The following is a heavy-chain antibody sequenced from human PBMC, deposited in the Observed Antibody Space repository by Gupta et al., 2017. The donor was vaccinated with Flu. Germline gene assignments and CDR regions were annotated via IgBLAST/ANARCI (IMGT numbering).Heavy chain of an antibody. CDR2: IYYSGRT. CDR3: ARAEAPWRFLEWFHPLVAFDI. J-gene: IGHJ3*02. V-gene: IGHV4-31*03. Sequence: QVQLQESGPGLVKPSQTLSLTCTVSGGSISSGGYYWSWIRQHPGQGLEWIGYIYYSGRTYYNPSLKSRVTISVDTSKNQFSLKLSSVTAADTAVYYCARAEAPWRFLEWFHPLVAFDIWGQGTMVTVSS. D-gene: IGHD3-3*01. CDR1: GGSISSGGYY.